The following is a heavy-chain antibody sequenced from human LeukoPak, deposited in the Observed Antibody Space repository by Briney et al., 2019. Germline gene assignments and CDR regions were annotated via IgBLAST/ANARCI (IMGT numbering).Heavy chain of an antibody. CDR1: GGSISSSSYY. Sequence: SETLSLTCTVSGGSISSSSYYWGWIRQPPGKGLEWIGSIYYSGSTYYNPSLKSRVTISVDTSKNQFSLKLSSVTAADTAVYYCARGAVLRFLEWFPPEAFDIWGQGTMVTVSS. CDR3: ARGAVLRFLEWFPPEAFDI. J-gene: IGHJ3*02. V-gene: IGHV4-39*01. CDR2: IYYSGST. D-gene: IGHD3-3*01.